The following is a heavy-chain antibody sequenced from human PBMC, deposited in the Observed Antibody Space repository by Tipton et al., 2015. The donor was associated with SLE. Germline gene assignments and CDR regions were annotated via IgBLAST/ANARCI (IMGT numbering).Heavy chain of an antibody. CDR3: ARGGGFDP. V-gene: IGHV4-39*07. CDR1: GGSISSYY. Sequence: TLSLTCTVSGGSISSYYWGWIRQPPGKGLEWIGSIYYSGSTYYNPSLKSRVTISVDTSKNQFSLKLSSVTAADTAVYYCARGGGFDPWGQGTLVTVSS. D-gene: IGHD3-16*01. J-gene: IGHJ5*02. CDR2: IYYSGST.